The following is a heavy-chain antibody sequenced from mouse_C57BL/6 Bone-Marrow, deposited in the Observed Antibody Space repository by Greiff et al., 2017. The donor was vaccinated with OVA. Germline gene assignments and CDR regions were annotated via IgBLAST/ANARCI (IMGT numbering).Heavy chain of an antibody. CDR1: GYTFTSYW. J-gene: IGHJ3*01. CDR3: ATRRYSNYEAY. CDR2: IYPSDSET. D-gene: IGHD2-5*01. V-gene: IGHV1-61*01. Sequence: QVQLQQSGAELVRPGSSVKLSCKASGYTFTSYWMDWVKQRPGQGLEWIGNIYPSDSETHYNQKFKDKATLTVDKSSSTAYMQLSSLTSEDSAVYYCATRRYSNYEAYWGQGTLVTVSA.